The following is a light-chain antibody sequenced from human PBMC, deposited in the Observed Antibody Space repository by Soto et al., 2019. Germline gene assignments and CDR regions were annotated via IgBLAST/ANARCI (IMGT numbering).Light chain of an antibody. Sequence: DIQMTQSPSSLSASVGARVTITCRASQSISSYLNWYQQKPGKGPNVLIYAASSLQSGVPSRFSVSGSGTECTLTISSLQPEDCSTYDGQQLNSYPRTFGGGTKVDIK. CDR3: QQLNSYPRT. CDR2: AAS. CDR1: QSISSY. V-gene: IGKV1-9*01. J-gene: IGKJ4*01.